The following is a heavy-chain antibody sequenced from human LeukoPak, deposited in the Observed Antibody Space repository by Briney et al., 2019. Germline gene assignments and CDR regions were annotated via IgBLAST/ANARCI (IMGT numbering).Heavy chain of an antibody. CDR1: GYTFTSYG. V-gene: IGHV1-18*01. J-gene: IGHJ3*02. Sequence: EASVKVSCKASGYTFTSYGISWVRQAPGQGLEWMGWISAYNGNTNYAQMLHGIVTMTTDTYTTTDYLELRSLRSDDTAVYYYASCGGDCHDDAFDNWGQGTMVTVSS. CDR2: ISAYNGNT. CDR3: ASCGGDCHDDAFDN. D-gene: IGHD2-21*02.